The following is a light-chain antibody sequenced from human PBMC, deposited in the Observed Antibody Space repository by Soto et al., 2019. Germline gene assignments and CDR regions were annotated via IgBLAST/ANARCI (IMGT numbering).Light chain of an antibody. J-gene: IGKJ1*01. V-gene: IGKV3-20*01. CDR3: QQYGNSPQT. CDR2: AAS. CDR1: QTVSSSF. Sequence: EIMLTQSPGTLSLSPGERATHSCRASQTVSSSFLAWYQQTPGQAPRLLIYAASSRATGIPDRFSGSGSGTDFTLTISRLEPEDFAVYYCQQYGNSPQTFGQGTKVDIK.